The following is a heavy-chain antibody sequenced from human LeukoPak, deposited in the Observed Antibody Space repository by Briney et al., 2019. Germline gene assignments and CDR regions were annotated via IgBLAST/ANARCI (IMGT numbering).Heavy chain of an antibody. Sequence: GGSLRLSCAASGFTFSDYALSWVRQTPGKGLEWVAATTGSSGDTYHADSVKGRFAISRDNSKNTLYLQMNSLRAEDTAVYYCARDLGQYYDTSDNWFDPWGQGTLVTVSS. CDR1: GFTFSDYA. D-gene: IGHD3-22*01. CDR2: TTGSSGDT. CDR3: ARDLGQYYDTSDNWFDP. V-gene: IGHV3-23*01. J-gene: IGHJ5*02.